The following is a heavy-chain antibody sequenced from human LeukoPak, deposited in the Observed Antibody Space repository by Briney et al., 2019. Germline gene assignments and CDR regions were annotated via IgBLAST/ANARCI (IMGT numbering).Heavy chain of an antibody. D-gene: IGHD3-3*01. Sequence: SVKVSCKASGGTFSSYAISGVRQAPGQGLEWMGRIIPIFGTANYAQKFQGRVTITTDESTSTAYMELSSLRSEDTAVYYCARGGSITSVKLRFNWFDPWGQGTLVTVSS. CDR3: ARGGSITSVKLRFNWFDP. CDR1: GGTFSSYA. CDR2: IIPIFGTA. V-gene: IGHV1-69*05. J-gene: IGHJ5*02.